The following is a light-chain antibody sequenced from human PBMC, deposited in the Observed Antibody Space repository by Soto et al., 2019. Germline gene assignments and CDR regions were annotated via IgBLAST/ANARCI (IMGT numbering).Light chain of an antibody. Sequence: EIVMTQSPATLSVSPGERATLSCRASQSVSSNLAWYQQKPGQAPRLLIYGASTRATGIPARFSGSGSGTEFTLTISGLQSEDCAVYYCQQYNNWPLYTFGQGTKLEIK. CDR2: GAS. CDR1: QSVSSN. J-gene: IGKJ2*01. V-gene: IGKV3-15*01. CDR3: QQYNNWPLYT.